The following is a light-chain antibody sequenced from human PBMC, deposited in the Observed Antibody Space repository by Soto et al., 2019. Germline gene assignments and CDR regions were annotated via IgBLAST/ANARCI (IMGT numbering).Light chain of an antibody. CDR1: QGISSY. CDR2: GAS. V-gene: IGKV1-9*01. CDR3: QQLNTSPIT. Sequence: IQLTQSPSSLSASVGDRVTITCRASQGISSYLAWYQQKPGKAPKLLIYGASTLEGGVPFRFGGSGSGTDFTLIFISVQPEDLATYYCQQLNTSPITFGQRTRLDIK. J-gene: IGKJ5*01.